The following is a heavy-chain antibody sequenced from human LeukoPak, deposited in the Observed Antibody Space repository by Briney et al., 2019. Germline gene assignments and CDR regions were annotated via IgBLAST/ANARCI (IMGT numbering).Heavy chain of an antibody. V-gene: IGHV3-30-3*01. CDR1: GFTFSSYA. CDR3: AREYGNSWYDS. CDR2: ISYDGSNK. J-gene: IGHJ5*01. Sequence: GGSLRLSCAASGFTFSSYAMHWVRQAPGKGLEWVAVISYDGSNKYYADSVKGRFTISRDSAKNSLYLQMNSLRAEDTAVYYCAREYGNSWYDSWGQGTLVIVSS. D-gene: IGHD3-10*01.